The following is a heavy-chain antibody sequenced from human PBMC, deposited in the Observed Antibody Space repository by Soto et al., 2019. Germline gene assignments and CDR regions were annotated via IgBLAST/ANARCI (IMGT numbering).Heavy chain of an antibody. CDR2: ISAYNGNT. CDR3: ARDKFNYGDYKAFDY. J-gene: IGHJ4*02. CDR1: GYTFTSYG. Sequence: ASVKVSCKASGYTFTSYGISWVRQAPGQGLEWMGWISAYNGNTNCAQKLQSRVTMTTDTSTSTAYMELRSLRSDDTAVYYCARDKFNYGDYKAFDYWGQGTLVTVSS. D-gene: IGHD4-17*01. V-gene: IGHV1-18*01.